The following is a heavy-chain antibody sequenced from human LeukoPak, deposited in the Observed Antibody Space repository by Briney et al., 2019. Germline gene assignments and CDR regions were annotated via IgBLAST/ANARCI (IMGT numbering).Heavy chain of an antibody. J-gene: IGHJ6*02. CDR2: IYYSGST. V-gene: IGHV4-61*01. CDR1: GGSVSSGSYY. Sequence: SETLSLTCTVSGGSVSSGSYYWRWIRQPPGKGLEWIEYIYYSGSTNYNPSLKSRVTISVDTSKNQFSLKLSSVTAADTAVYYCARDYDTYYYYGMDVWGQGTTVTVSS. CDR3: ARDYDTYYYYGMDV. D-gene: IGHD5-12*01.